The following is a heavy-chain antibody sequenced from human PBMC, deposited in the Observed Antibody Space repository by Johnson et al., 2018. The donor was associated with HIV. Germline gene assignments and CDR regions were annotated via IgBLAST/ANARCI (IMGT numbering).Heavy chain of an antibody. CDR3: ARDSKRELLQGKDAFDF. Sequence: QVQLVESGGGLVKPGGSLRLSCAASGFTFSSYTMHWVRQAPGKGLEWVAIIYYDGTNKYYADSVKGRFTISRDNSKNTLYLQMNSLRAEDTAVYYCARDSKRELLQGKDAFDFWGQGTMVIVSS. J-gene: IGHJ3*01. CDR2: IYYDGTNK. V-gene: IGHV3-33*08. CDR1: GFTFSSYT. D-gene: IGHD3-10*01.